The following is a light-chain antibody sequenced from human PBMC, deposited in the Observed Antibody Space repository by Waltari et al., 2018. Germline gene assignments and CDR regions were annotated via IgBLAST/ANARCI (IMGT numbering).Light chain of an antibody. V-gene: IGKV3-20*01. CDR1: QSVSRA. CDR2: SAS. J-gene: IGKJ1*01. CDR3: QHYMRLPVT. Sequence: EIVLTQSPGTLSLSLGERATVSCRASQSVSRALAWYQQKPGQAPRLLIYSASTRATGIPDRFSGSGSGTDFRLTISRVEPDDVAVYYCQHYMRLPVTFGQGTTVEI.